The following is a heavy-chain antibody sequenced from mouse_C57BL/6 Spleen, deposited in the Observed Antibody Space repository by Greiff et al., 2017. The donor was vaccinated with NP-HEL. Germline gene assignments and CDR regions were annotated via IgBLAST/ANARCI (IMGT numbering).Heavy chain of an antibody. D-gene: IGHD4-1*01. CDR1: GFTFSDYG. J-gene: IGHJ3*01. Sequence: EVHLVESGGGLVKPGGSLKLSCAASGFTFSDYGMHWVRQAPEKGLEWVAYISRGSSTIYYADTVKGRFTISRDNAKNTMFLQMTSLRSEDSAMYYCARELGNWGQGTLVTVSA. CDR2: ISRGSSTI. V-gene: IGHV5-17*01. CDR3: ARELGN.